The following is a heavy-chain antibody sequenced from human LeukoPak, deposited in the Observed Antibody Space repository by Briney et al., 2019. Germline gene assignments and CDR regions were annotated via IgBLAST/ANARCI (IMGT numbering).Heavy chain of an antibody. D-gene: IGHD6-13*01. J-gene: IGHJ4*02. V-gene: IGHV4-34*01. CDR3: ARGPGITAAGNFDY. CDR2: INHSGST. CDR1: DGSFSGYY. Sequence: SETLSHTCAVYDGSFSGYYWSWIRQPPGKGLEWIGEINHSGSTNYNPSLKSRVTVSVDTSKNQFSLKLSSVTAADTAVYYCARGPGITAAGNFDYWGQGTLVTVSS.